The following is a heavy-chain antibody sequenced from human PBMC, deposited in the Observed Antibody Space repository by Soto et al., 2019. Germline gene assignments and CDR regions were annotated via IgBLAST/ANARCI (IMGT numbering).Heavy chain of an antibody. CDR3: ARGGLFGSGSYHIDY. V-gene: IGHV1-8*01. CDR1: GYTFTNFD. J-gene: IGHJ4*02. Sequence: ASVKVSCKASGYTFTNFDINWVRQATGQGLEWLGWMNPNSGNTGYAQKFQCRVTMTRNTSITTAYMELSSLRSDDTAVYYCARGGLFGSGSYHIDYWGQGTLVTVSS. CDR2: MNPNSGNT. D-gene: IGHD3-10*01.